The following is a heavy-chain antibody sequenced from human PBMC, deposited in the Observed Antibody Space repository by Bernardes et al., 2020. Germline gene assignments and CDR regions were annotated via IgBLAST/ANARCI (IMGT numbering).Heavy chain of an antibody. CDR2: ISGSGGST. CDR3: ATYPGIAAAFDY. Sequence: GGSLRLSCAASGFTFSSYAMSWVRQAPGQGLEWVSAISGSGGSTYYADSVKGRFTISRDNSKNTLYLQMNSLRAEDTAVYYCATYPGIAAAFDYWGQGTLVTVSS. V-gene: IGHV3-23*01. J-gene: IGHJ4*02. D-gene: IGHD6-13*01. CDR1: GFTFSSYA.